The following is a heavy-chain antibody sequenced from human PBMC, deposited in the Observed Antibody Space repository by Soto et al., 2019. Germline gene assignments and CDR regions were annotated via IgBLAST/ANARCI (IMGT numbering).Heavy chain of an antibody. J-gene: IGHJ6*02. CDR3: ARASTPGDFYCGMDV. CDR1: GGSISSYH. CDR2: IYSSGTT. D-gene: IGHD6-6*01. Sequence: SLTCTVSGGSISSYHWNWIRQPAGKGLEWIGCIYSSGTTKYNPSLKSRVTMSVDTSKKQFSLKVSSVTAADTAVYYCARASTPGDFYCGMDVWGQGTTVTVSS. V-gene: IGHV4-4*07.